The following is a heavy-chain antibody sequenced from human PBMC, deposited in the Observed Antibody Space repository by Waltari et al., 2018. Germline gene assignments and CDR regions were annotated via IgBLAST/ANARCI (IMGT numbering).Heavy chain of an antibody. CDR1: GGSIPTYY. D-gene: IGHD6-19*01. J-gene: IGHJ4*02. V-gene: IGHV4-59*01. CDR3: ARDTIAVGYFDL. CDR2: MFYNGSP. Sequence: QVQLQESGPGLVKPSETLSLTCTVSGGSIPTYYWTWIRQPPGRGLEWIGYMFYNGSPNYNASLKSRVTISIDTSKNQVSLNLSSVTAADTAIYYCARDTIAVGYFDLWGQGTLVTVSS.